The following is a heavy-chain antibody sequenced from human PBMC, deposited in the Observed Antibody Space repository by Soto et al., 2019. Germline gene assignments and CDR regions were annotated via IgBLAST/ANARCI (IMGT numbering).Heavy chain of an antibody. CDR1: GFIVSSKY. D-gene: IGHD2-8*02. CDR3: TTDTGYGMDV. V-gene: IGHV3-53*02. Sequence: EVQMVETGGGLSQPGGSLRLSCAVSGFIVSSKYMTWVRQAPGKGLEWVSVIYTGGSTHYAVSARGRFPISRDSSKNTLYPPMNSLRAEDAAVQYCTTDTGYGMDVWGPGTTVTVSS. CDR2: IYTGGST. J-gene: IGHJ6*02.